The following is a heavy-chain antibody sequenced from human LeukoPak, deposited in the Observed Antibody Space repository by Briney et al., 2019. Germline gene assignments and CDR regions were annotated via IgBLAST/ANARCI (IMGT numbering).Heavy chain of an antibody. CDR1: GFTFANYG. CDR3: AGGGNVFPRPEYGMDV. CDR2: ISYDGSNK. J-gene: IGHJ6*02. D-gene: IGHD2-21*01. V-gene: IGHV3-30-3*01. Sequence: GGSLRLSCIGSGFTFANYGLYWVRQAPGKGLEWVAVISYDGSNKYYADSVKGRFTISRDNSKNTLYLQMNSLRAEDTAVYYCAGGGNVFPRPEYGMDVWGQGTTVTVSS.